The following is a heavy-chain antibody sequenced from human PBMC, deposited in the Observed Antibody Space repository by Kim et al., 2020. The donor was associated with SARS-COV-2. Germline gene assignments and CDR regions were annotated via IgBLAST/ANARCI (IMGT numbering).Heavy chain of an antibody. V-gene: IGHV3-9*01. CDR3: AKDMVRYYGSGRNYYYYGMDV. D-gene: IGHD3-10*01. CDR1: GFTFDDYA. CDR2: ISWNSGSI. J-gene: IGHJ6*02. Sequence: GGSLRLSCAASGFTFDDYAMHWVRQAPGKGLEWVSGISWNSGSIGAADSVKGRFTISRDNAKNSLYLKMNSLRAEDTALYYCAKDMVRYYGSGRNYYYYGMDVWGQGTTVTVSS.